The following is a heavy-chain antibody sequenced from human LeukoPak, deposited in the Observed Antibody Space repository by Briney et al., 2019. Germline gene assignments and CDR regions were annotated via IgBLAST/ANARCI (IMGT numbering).Heavy chain of an antibody. D-gene: IGHD5-18*01. CDR3: ARDRVTRGYSYGTPLYGMDV. CDR2: IYSGGTT. J-gene: IGHJ6*02. CDR1: GFTFSSSY. V-gene: IGHV3-53*01. Sequence: PGGSLRLSCAASGFTFSSSYMTWVRQAPGKGLEWVSVIYSGGTTYYADSVKGRFTISRDNSKNTLYLQMNSLRAEDTAVYYCARDRVTRGYSYGTPLYGMDVWGQGTTVTVSS.